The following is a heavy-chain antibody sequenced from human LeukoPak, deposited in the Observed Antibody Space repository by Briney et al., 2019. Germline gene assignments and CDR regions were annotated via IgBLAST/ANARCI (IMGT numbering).Heavy chain of an antibody. CDR1: GGSISSYY. CDR3: ARWVWLLGSYNWFDP. V-gene: IGHV4-59*01. J-gene: IGHJ5*02. CDR2: IYYSGST. D-gene: IGHD4-23*01. Sequence: SETLSLTCTVSGGSISSYYWSWIRQPPGKGLEWIGYIYYSGSTNYNPSLKSRVTISVDTSKNQFSLKLSSVTAADTAVYYCARWVWLLGSYNWFDPWGQGTLVTVSS.